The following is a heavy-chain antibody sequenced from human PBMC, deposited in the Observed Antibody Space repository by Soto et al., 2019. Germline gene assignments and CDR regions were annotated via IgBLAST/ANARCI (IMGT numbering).Heavy chain of an antibody. CDR1: GYIFTTYS. CDR3: ARVRSSGREFDY. V-gene: IGHV1-46*01. J-gene: IGHJ4*02. D-gene: IGHD6-25*01. CDR2: VDPREGST. Sequence: QVQLVQSGAEMKRPGASVILSCKASGYIFTTYSIHWVRQTAGQGLEWMAKVDPREGSTGYAQKFRGRVSMARDTSTGTVSMEVSSLTSDDTATYYCARVRSSGREFDYWGQGTQVTVSS.